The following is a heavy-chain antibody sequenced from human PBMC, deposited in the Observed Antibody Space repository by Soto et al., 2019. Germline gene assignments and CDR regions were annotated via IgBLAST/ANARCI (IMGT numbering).Heavy chain of an antibody. CDR1: GFTFSDYY. D-gene: IGHD3-9*01. V-gene: IGHV3-11*01. CDR2: ITSSGRTT. Sequence: PGGSLRLSCAASGFTFSDYYMNWIRQAPGKGLEWVSYITSSGRTTYYADSVKGRFTISRNNAKNSLYLQMNSLRAEDTAVYYCAKVDGDILTGYYKATKPEFDYWGQGTLVTVSS. J-gene: IGHJ4*02. CDR3: AKVDGDILTGYYKATKPEFDY.